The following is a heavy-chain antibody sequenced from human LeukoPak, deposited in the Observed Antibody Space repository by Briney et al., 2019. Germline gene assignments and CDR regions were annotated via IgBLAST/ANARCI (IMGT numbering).Heavy chain of an antibody. Sequence: GESLKISCKGSGYSFTTYWIGWVRQMPGKGLEWMGIIYPGDSDTRYSPSFQGQVTISADKSISTAYLQWSSLKASDTAMYYRARRPYYTNNVYFDYWGQGTLVTVSS. CDR2: IYPGDSDT. CDR3: ARRPYYTNNVYFDY. V-gene: IGHV5-51*01. CDR1: GYSFTTYW. J-gene: IGHJ4*02. D-gene: IGHD4-11*01.